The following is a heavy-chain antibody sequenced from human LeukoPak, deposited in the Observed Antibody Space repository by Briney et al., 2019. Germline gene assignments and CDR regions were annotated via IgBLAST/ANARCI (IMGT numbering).Heavy chain of an antibody. J-gene: IGHJ6*02. CDR3: ATGYLVTAGLMDV. V-gene: IGHV1-24*01. CDR2: FVPEDGKT. Sequence: GASVKVSCKVSGYTLTELSMFWVRQAPGKGLEWMGSFVPEDGKTVYAQKFQGRVTMTEDTSTDTAYMELSSLRSEDTAVYYCATGYLVTAGLMDVWGQGTTVTVSS. CDR1: GYTLTELS. D-gene: IGHD6-13*01.